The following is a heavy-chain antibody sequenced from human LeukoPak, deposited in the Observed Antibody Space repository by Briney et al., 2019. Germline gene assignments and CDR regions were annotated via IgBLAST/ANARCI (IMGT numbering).Heavy chain of an antibody. Sequence: SAIRGSGGSTYYADSVKGRFTISRDNSKNTLYLQMNSLRAEDAAVYYCAKDSSVRGVASDYWGQGTLVTVSS. V-gene: IGHV3-23*01. CDR2: IRGSGGST. D-gene: IGHD3-10*01. J-gene: IGHJ4*02. CDR3: AKDSSVRGVASDY.